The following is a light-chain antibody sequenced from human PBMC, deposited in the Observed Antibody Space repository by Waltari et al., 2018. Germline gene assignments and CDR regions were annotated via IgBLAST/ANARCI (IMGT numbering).Light chain of an antibody. CDR1: QSISTW. CDR2: RAS. J-gene: IGKJ1*01. CDR3: QQYRTPPWT. V-gene: IGKV1-5*03. Sequence: DIEMTQSPSTLSASVGDRVILTCRASQSISTWLAWYQQKPGKAPNLLIYRASTLENRVPSRFSGSGSGTEFTLTISSLQPDDFATYICQQYRTPPWTFGQGTKVEMK.